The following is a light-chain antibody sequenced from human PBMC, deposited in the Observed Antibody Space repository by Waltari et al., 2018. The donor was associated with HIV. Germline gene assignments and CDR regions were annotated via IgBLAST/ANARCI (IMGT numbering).Light chain of an antibody. CDR3: VSYAGVRDRWV. Sequence: SALTQPPSASGSPGQSVTISCTGTSSAVGGYNPVPWSQQHPGKAPKRLVYEVTKRPPGVPNRFSGSKSGNTASLTVSGLQAEDEADYYCVSYAGVRDRWVFGGGTKLTVL. CDR2: EVT. CDR1: SSAVGGYNP. V-gene: IGLV2-8*01. J-gene: IGLJ3*02.